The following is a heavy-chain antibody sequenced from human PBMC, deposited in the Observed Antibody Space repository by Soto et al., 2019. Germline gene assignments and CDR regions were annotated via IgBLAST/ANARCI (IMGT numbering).Heavy chain of an antibody. CDR3: GSSNYYYYGMDV. Sequence: QVQLQESGPGLVKPSETLSLTCTVSGGSISSYYWSWIRQPPGKGLEWIGYIYYSGSTNYNPSLKSRVTISVDTSKNQFSLKLSSVTAADTAVYYCGSSNYYYYGMDVWGQGTTVTVSS. CDR2: IYYSGST. CDR1: GGSISSYY. V-gene: IGHV4-59*01. J-gene: IGHJ6*02.